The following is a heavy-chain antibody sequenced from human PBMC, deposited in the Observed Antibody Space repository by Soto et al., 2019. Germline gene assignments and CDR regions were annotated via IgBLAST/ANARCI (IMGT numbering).Heavy chain of an antibody. CDR2: ISAYNGNT. D-gene: IGHD2-15*01. CDR1: GYTFTSYG. Sequence: ASVKVSCKASGYTFTSYGLSWVRQAPGQGLEWMGWISAYNGNTNYAQKFQGRVTVTTDTSTSTAYMELRSLRSDDTAVYYCARLVVSRGYGMDVWGQGTTVTVSS. V-gene: IGHV1-18*01. CDR3: ARLVVSRGYGMDV. J-gene: IGHJ6*02.